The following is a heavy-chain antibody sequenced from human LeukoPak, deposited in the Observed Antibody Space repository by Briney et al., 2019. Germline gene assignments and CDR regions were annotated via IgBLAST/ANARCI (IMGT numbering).Heavy chain of an antibody. V-gene: IGHV3-23*01. CDR1: GFTFSSYA. J-gene: IGHJ4*02. CDR3: AKGGSSRAKGFGELFPFGYY. D-gene: IGHD3-10*01. CDR2: ISGSGGST. Sequence: PGGSLRLSCAASGFTFSSYAMSWVRQAPGKGLEWVSAISGSGGSTYYADSVKGRFTISRDNSKNTLYLQMNSLRAEDTAVYYCAKGGSSRAKGFGELFPFGYYWGQGTLVTVSS.